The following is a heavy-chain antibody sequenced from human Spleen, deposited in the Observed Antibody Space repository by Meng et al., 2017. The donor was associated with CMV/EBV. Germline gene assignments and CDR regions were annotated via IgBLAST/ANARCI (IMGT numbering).Heavy chain of an antibody. CDR3: AREENSSGNWFDP. CDR1: GFTFSSYW. CDR2: IKEDGSEK. D-gene: IGHD6-19*01. J-gene: IGHJ5*02. Sequence: GGSLKISCAASGFTFSSYWMSWVRQAPGKGLEWVANIKEDGSEKYYVDSVRGRFTISRDNAKNSLYLQMNSLRAEDTAMYYCAREENSSGNWFDPWGQGTLVTVSS. V-gene: IGHV3-7*01.